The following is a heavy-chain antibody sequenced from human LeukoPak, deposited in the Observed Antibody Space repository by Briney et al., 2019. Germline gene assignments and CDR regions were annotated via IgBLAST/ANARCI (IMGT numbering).Heavy chain of an antibody. V-gene: IGHV1-69*05. CDR1: GGTFSSYA. J-gene: IGHJ6*03. D-gene: IGHD2-2*01. Sequence: SVKVSCKASGGTFSSYAISWVRQAPGQGLEWMGRIIPIFGTANYAQKFQGRVTITTDESTSTAYMELSSLRTADTAVYYCATCSCPPRYYYYYYMDVWGKGTTVTVSS. CDR3: ATCSCPPRYYYYYYMDV. CDR2: IIPIFGTA.